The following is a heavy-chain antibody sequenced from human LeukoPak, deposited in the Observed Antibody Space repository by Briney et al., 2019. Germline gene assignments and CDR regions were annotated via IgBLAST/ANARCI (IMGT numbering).Heavy chain of an antibody. V-gene: IGHV1-2*02. D-gene: IGHD2-21*01. Sequence: ASVKVSCKTSGYTFTDYYLHWVRQAPGQGLEWMGWINPNSGGTSSAQKFQGRVTMTRDTSITTVCMEVSWLTSDDTAIYYCARADRLHGGPYLIGPWGQGTLVTVSS. CDR3: ARADRLHGGPYLIGP. CDR2: INPNSGGT. J-gene: IGHJ5*02. CDR1: GYTFTDYY.